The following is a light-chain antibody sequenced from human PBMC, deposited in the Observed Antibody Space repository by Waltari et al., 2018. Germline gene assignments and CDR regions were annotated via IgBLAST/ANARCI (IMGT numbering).Light chain of an antibody. CDR1: QGISGF. V-gene: IGKV1-9*01. CDR2: TAS. J-gene: IGKJ5*01. Sequence: DIQLTQSPSFLSASVGDRVTITCRASQGISGFLAWYQQKPGKAPNLLIYTASTLQSGVTSRFSGSGSGTEFTLTISSLQPEDFATYYCQQLNSFPITFGQGTRLEIK. CDR3: QQLNSFPIT.